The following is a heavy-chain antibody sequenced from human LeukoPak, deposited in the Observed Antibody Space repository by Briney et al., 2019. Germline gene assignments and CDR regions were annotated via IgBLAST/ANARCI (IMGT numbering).Heavy chain of an antibody. J-gene: IGHJ3*02. CDR1: GGSLSRGCYY. V-gene: IGHV4-61*02. CDR3: ASALDDAFDI. Sequence: TPSLTRTVSGGSLSRGCYYWGWGRQPAREGLEWIGRIYTSGSTNYNPSLKSRVTISVDTSKNQFSLKLSSVTAADTAVYYCASALDDAFDIWGQGTMVTVSS. D-gene: IGHD6-6*01. CDR2: IYTSGST.